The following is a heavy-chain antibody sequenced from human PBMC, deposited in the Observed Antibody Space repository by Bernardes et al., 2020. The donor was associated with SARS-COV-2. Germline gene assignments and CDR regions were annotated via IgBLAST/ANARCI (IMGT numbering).Heavy chain of an antibody. CDR3: GRQVDPYYYNAFDV. Sequence: SETLSLTCSVSGGSITTGSYYWTWIRQTAGKRLEWIGRIHISGSPNYNPSLKSRIALSIDTSKHQFSLSLNSVTAADTAIYYCGRQVDPYYYNAFDVWGQGTTVIVSS. J-gene: IGHJ6*02. CDR2: IHISGSP. CDR1: GGSITTGSYY. V-gene: IGHV4-61*02.